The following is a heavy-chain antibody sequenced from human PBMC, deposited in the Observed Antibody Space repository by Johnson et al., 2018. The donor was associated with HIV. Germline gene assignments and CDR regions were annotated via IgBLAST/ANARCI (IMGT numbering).Heavy chain of an antibody. Sequence: VQLVESGGGLVQSGGSLRLSCAASGFTFSSYWMHWVRQGPGKGLVWVSRINSDGSSTRYADSVMGRFTISRDNAKNTLYLQMNSLRADDTAVYYCAKRFGYDNRGDQFDFWGQGAMVTVSS. CDR1: GFTFSSYW. J-gene: IGHJ3*01. CDR3: AKRFGYDNRGDQFDF. D-gene: IGHD3-22*01. V-gene: IGHV3-74*02. CDR2: INSDGSST.